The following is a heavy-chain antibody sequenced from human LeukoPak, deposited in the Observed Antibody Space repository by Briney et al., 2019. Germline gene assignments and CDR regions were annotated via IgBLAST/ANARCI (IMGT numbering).Heavy chain of an antibody. CDR3: ARGHHLRYFDWLSDYYYYMDV. J-gene: IGHJ6*03. V-gene: IGHV1-8*03. CDR1: GYTFTSYD. CDR2: MNPNSGNT. Sequence: ASVKVSCKASGYTFTSYDINWVRQATGQGLEWMGWMNPNSGNTGYAQKFQGRVTITRNTSISTAYMELSSLRSEDTAVYYCARGHHLRYFDWLSDYYYYMDVWGKGTTVTVSS. D-gene: IGHD3-9*01.